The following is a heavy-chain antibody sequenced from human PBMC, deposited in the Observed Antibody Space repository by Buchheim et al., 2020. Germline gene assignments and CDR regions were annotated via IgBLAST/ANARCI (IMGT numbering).Heavy chain of an antibody. CDR1: GFTVSSNY. Sequence: EVQLVETGGGLIQPGGSLRLSCAASGFTVSSNYMSWVRQAPGKGLEWVSVIYSGGSTYYADSVKGRFTISRDNSKNTLYPQMNSLRAEDTAVYYCARESRESGYSSGWSLYYYYYGMDVWGQGTT. V-gene: IGHV3-53*02. CDR3: ARESRESGYSSGWSLYYYYYGMDV. J-gene: IGHJ6*02. CDR2: IYSGGST. D-gene: IGHD6-19*01.